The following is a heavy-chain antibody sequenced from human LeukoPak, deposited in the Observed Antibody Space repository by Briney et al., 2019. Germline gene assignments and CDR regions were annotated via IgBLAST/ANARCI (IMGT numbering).Heavy chain of an antibody. J-gene: IGHJ3*02. CDR1: GFTFSSYG. CDR2: IRYDGSNK. CDR3: AKALLSVGPLAAFDI. D-gene: IGHD1-26*01. V-gene: IGHV3-30*02. Sequence: GGSLRLSCAASGFTFSSYGMHWVRQAPGKGLEWVAFIRYDGSNKYYADSVKGRFTISRDNSKNTLYLQMNSLRAEDTAVYYCAKALLSVGPLAAFDIWGQGTMVTVSS.